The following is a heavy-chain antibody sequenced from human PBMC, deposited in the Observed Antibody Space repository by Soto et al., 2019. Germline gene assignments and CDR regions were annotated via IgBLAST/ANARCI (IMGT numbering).Heavy chain of an antibody. J-gene: IGHJ4*02. D-gene: IGHD4-17*01. Sequence: QVQLQESGPGLVKPSGTLSLTCAVSSGSISSSNWWSWVRQRPGKGLEGIGEIYHSGSTNYNPSLKRRVTISVDKSKNQFSLKLSSVTAADTAVYYCAIASIDYGDYVFNCWGQGTLVTVSS. CDR3: AIASIDYGDYVFNC. CDR1: SGSISSSNW. V-gene: IGHV4-4*02. CDR2: IYHSGST.